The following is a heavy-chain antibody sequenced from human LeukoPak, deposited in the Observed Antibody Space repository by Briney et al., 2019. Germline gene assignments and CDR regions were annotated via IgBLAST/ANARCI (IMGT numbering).Heavy chain of an antibody. CDR2: ISYDGSNK. D-gene: IGHD1-1*01. Sequence: GGSLRLSCAASGFTFSSYSMNWVRQAPGKGLEWVAVISYDGSNKYYADSVKGRFTIARDNSKNTLYLQMNSLRAEDTAVYYCARDRKQLERLPPRSGALVGPEFWGQGTLVTVSS. V-gene: IGHV3-30*03. J-gene: IGHJ4*02. CDR1: GFTFSSYS. CDR3: ARDRKQLERLPPRSGALVGPEF.